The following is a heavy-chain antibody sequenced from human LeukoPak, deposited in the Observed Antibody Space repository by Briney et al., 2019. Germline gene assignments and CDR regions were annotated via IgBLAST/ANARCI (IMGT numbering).Heavy chain of an antibody. CDR1: GGTFSSYA. CDR2: IIPIFGTA. J-gene: IGHJ6*02. V-gene: IGHV1-69*13. CDR3: ARALGVGYCSSTSCLNYYYYGMDV. Sequence: SVKVSCKASGGTFSSYAISWVRQAPGQGLEWMGGIIPIFGTANYAQKFQGRVTITADESTSTAYMELSSLRSEDTAVYYCARALGVGYCSSTSCLNYYYYGMDVWGQGATVTVSS. D-gene: IGHD2-2*01.